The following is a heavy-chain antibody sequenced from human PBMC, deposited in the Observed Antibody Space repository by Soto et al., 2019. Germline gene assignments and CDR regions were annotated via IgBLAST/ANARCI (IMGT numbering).Heavy chain of an antibody. J-gene: IGHJ4*02. CDR3: ARVTVAAAGLPFYTNFAY. V-gene: IGHV4-61*01. Sequence: SETLSLTCTVSGGSVSSGSYYWSWIRQPPGKRLEWIGYIYYSGSTNYNPSLKSRVTISVDTSKNQSSLKLSSVTAADTAVYYFARVTVAAAGLPFYTNFAYWGQGTLVTVSS. D-gene: IGHD6-13*01. CDR2: IYYSGST. CDR1: GGSVSSGSYY.